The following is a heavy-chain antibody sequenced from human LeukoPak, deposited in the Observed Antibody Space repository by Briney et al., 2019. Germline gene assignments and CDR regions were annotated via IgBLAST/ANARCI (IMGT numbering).Heavy chain of an antibody. CDR3: ATIYCSGGSCYSGDAFDF. Sequence: GESLKISCKGSGYSFTNFWIGWVRQMPGKGLEWMGIIYPGDSDTRYSPSFQGQVTISADKSISTAYLKWSSLKASDTAMYYCATIYCSGGSCYSGDAFDFWGQGTMVTVSS. V-gene: IGHV5-51*01. CDR2: IYPGDSDT. J-gene: IGHJ3*01. CDR1: GYSFTNFW. D-gene: IGHD2-15*01.